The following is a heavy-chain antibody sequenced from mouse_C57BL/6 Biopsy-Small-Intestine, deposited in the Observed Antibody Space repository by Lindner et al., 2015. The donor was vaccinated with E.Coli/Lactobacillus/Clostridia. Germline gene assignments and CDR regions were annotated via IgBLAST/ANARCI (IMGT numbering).Heavy chain of an antibody. V-gene: IGHV1-19*01. J-gene: IGHJ4*01. CDR2: INPYSGGT. Sequence: VQLQESGPVLVKPGASVKMSCKASGYTFTDYYMNWVKQGHGKSLQWIGIINPYSGGTSYDQKFKGKATLTVDESSSTAYMELNSLTSEDSAVYYCARGAMDYWGQGTSVTVSS. CDR1: GYTFTDYY. CDR3: ARGAMDY.